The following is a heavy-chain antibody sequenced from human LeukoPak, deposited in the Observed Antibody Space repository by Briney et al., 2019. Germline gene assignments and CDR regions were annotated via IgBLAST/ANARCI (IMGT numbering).Heavy chain of an antibody. Sequence: GGSLRLSCAASXFXXTXXXXXXVXXXPGXXXXXVXXXXSSXXYXYYAXSVKGRFTISRDNAKNSLYLQMNSLRAEDTAVXYXARESPEWRYFDYWGQGTLVTVSS. CDR2: XXSSXXYX. V-gene: IGHV3-21*01. D-gene: IGHD2-8*01. CDR3: ARESPEWRYFDY. CDR1: XFXXTXXX. J-gene: IGHJ4*02.